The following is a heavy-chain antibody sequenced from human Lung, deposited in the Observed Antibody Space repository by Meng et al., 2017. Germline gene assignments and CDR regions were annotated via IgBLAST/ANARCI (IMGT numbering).Heavy chain of an antibody. CDR3: AKHSSGYYQSFDS. D-gene: IGHD3-22*01. Sequence: GESLKISCAASGFTFSSYSMSWVRQAPGKGLEWVSVISSNGGTTVYADPAKGRFTISRDNSKNTLYLQLNSLRADDTAVFYCAKHSSGYYQSFDSWGQGTLVTVSS. J-gene: IGHJ4*02. V-gene: IGHV3-23*01. CDR1: GFTFSSYS. CDR2: ISSNGGTT.